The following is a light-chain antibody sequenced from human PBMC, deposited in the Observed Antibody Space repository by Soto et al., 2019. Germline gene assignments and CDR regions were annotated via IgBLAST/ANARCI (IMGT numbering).Light chain of an antibody. CDR3: QQDYSTPPST. Sequence: DIVMTQSPDSLAVSLGERATINCKSSQSVLYSSNNKNYLAWYQQKPGQPPKLLIYWAPTRESGVPDRFSGSGSWTDFTPTISSLQAEDVAVYYCQQDYSTPPSTFGQGTKLEIK. CDR2: WAP. V-gene: IGKV4-1*01. CDR1: QSVLYSSNNKNY. J-gene: IGKJ2*01.